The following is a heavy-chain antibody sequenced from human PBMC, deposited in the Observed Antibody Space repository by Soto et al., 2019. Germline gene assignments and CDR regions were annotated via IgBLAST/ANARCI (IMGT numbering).Heavy chain of an antibody. Sequence: PGGSLRLSCAASGFTFSSYAMSWVRQAPGKGLEWVSAISGSGGSTYYADSVKGRFTISRDNSKNTLYLQMNSLRAEDTAVYYCARPYDILTGYYNFDYWGQGTLVTVSS. CDR1: GFTFSSYA. CDR3: ARPYDILTGYYNFDY. V-gene: IGHV3-23*01. J-gene: IGHJ4*02. CDR2: ISGSGGST. D-gene: IGHD3-9*01.